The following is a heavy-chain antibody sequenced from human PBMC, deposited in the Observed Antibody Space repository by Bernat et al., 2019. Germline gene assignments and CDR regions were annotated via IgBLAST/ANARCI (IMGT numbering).Heavy chain of an antibody. CDR3: ARAEGQRGYSGYEA. D-gene: IGHD5-12*01. V-gene: IGHV3-21*01. Sequence: EVQLVESGGGLVKPGGSLRLSCAASGFTFSSYSMNWVRQAPGKGLEWVSSISSSSSYIYYADSVKGRFTIARDNAKNSLYLQMISLRAEDTAVYYCARAEGQRGYSGYEAWGQGTLVTVSS. CDR1: GFTFSSYS. J-gene: IGHJ5*02. CDR2: ISSSSSYI.